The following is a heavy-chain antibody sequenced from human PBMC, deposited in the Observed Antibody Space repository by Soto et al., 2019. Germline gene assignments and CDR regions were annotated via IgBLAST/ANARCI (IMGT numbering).Heavy chain of an antibody. D-gene: IGHD6-19*01. CDR3: AGIIGGWYHFGY. CDR2: INAANDNT. V-gene: IGHV1-3*01. J-gene: IGHJ4*02. Sequence: QVQLVQSGAEVKKPGASVKVSCKASGYTFTSYAMHWVRQAPGQRLERIGGINAANDNTKYSQKWPGRVTMTTDTSASTDYMQPTRLTSELKAVYYFAGIIGGWYHFGYWVPGTLVTSSS. CDR1: GYTFTSYA.